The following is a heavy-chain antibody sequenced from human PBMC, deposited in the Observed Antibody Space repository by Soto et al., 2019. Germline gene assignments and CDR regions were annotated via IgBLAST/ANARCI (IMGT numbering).Heavy chain of an antibody. Sequence: PGGSLRLSCAASGFTFSGCSVNWVRQAPGKGLEWVSYISSGSKTIYYAESVKGRFTVSRDNARNSQYLQMNSLRDEDTAVYYCAREDILGTRSFDYWGRGTLVTVS. J-gene: IGHJ4*02. V-gene: IGHV3-48*02. CDR3: AREDILGTRSFDY. D-gene: IGHD3-9*01. CDR2: ISSGSKTI. CDR1: GFTFSGCS.